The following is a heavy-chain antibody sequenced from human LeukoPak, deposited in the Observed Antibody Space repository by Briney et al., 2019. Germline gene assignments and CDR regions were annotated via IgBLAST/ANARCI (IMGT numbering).Heavy chain of an antibody. CDR2: IIPIFGTA. Sequence: SVKVSCKASGGTFSSYAISWVRQAPGQGLEWMGGIIPIFGTANYAQKFQGRVTITTDESTSTAYMELSSLRSEDTAVYYCASGYSYGAWDYDSSGYYSPYFDYWGQGTLVTVSS. D-gene: IGHD3-22*01. CDR1: GGTFSSYA. CDR3: ASGYSYGAWDYDSSGYYSPYFDY. J-gene: IGHJ4*02. V-gene: IGHV1-69*05.